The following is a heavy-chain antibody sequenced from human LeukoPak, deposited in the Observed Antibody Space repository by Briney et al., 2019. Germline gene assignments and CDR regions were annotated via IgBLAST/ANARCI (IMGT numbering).Heavy chain of an antibody. CDR3: ARRVHCSSTSCYPDY. J-gene: IGHJ4*02. Sequence: GESLKISCKGSGYSFTSYWIGWVRQMPGKGLEWMGIIYPGDSDTRYSPSFQGQVTISADKSISTAYLQWSSPKASDTAMYYCARRVHCSSTSCYPDYWGQGTLVTVSS. V-gene: IGHV5-51*01. D-gene: IGHD2-2*01. CDR2: IYPGDSDT. CDR1: GYSFTSYW.